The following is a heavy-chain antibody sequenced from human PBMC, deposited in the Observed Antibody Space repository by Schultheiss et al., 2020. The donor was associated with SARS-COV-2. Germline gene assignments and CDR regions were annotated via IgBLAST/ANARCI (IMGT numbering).Heavy chain of an antibody. CDR2: IYSGGST. J-gene: IGHJ6*03. V-gene: IGHV3-66*02. Sequence: GGSLRLSCAASGFTVSSNYMSWVRQAPGKGLEWVSVIYSGGSTYYADSVKGRFTISRDNSKNTLYLQMNSLRAEDTAVYYCARVGYYGSGTFFYYYYYMDVWGEGTTVTVSS. CDR1: GFTVSSNY. D-gene: IGHD3-10*01. CDR3: ARVGYYGSGTFFYYYYYMDV.